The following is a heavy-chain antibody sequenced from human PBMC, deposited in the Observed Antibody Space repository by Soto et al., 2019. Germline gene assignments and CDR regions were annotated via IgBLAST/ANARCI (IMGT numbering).Heavy chain of an antibody. J-gene: IGHJ6*04. CDR2: ISSSSSYI. CDR1: GFTFSSYS. Sequence: GGSLRLSCAASGFTFSSYSMNWVRQAPGKGLEWVSSISSSSSYIYYADSVKGRFTISRDNAKNSLYLQMNSLRAEDTAVYYCARDFSEVAHPSEYYYYGMDFWGKRSTVTVYS. V-gene: IGHV3-21*01. D-gene: IGHD5-12*01. CDR3: ARDFSEVAHPSEYYYYGMDF.